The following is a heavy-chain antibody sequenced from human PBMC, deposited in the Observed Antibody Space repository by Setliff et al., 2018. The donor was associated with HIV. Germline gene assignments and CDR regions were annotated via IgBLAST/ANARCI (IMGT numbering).Heavy chain of an antibody. Sequence: SETLSLTCTVSGGSISSSHYYWGWIRQPPGKGLEWIGTVYYSGSTYYNPSLKSRVTISVDTAKKQFSLRLRSVTATDTAVYYCARLNVEMFVVMAATPGWFGPWGQGILVTVSS. D-gene: IGHD2-15*01. V-gene: IGHV4-39*01. CDR2: VYYSGST. CDR3: ARLNVEMFVVMAATPGWFGP. CDR1: GGSISSSHYY. J-gene: IGHJ5*02.